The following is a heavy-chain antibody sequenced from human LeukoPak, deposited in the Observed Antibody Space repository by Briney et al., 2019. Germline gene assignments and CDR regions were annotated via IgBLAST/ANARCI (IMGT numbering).Heavy chain of an antibody. V-gene: IGHV4-59*01. D-gene: IGHD2-15*01. Sequence: PSETLSLTCTVSGGYISSYYWSWIRQPPGKGLEWIGYIYYIGSTNYNPSLKSRVTISVDTSKNQFSLNLSSVTAADTAVYYCARGYCSGGSCNWFDPWGQGTLVTVSS. J-gene: IGHJ5*02. CDR3: ARGYCSGGSCNWFDP. CDR1: GGYISSYY. CDR2: IYYIGST.